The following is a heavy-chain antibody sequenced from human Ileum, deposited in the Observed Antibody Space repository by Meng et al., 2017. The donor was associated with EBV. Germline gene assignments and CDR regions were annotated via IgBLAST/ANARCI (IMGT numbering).Heavy chain of an antibody. D-gene: IGHD6-19*01. J-gene: IGHJ1*01. Sequence: QVQLVQSGAEVKKPGASVKVSCKASGYTFTDYAISWVRQAPGQGLEWMGWISAYNGKTNFAQTFQGRVTMTIDTSTSTAYMELESLASDDTAVYYCSRMFSSGWETGYFQHWGQGTLVTVSS. CDR1: GYTFTDYA. CDR2: ISAYNGKT. CDR3: SRMFSSGWETGYFQH. V-gene: IGHV1-18*01.